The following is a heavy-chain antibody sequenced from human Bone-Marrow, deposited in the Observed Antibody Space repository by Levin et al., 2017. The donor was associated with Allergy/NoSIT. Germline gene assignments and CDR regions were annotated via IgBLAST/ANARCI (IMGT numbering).Heavy chain of an antibody. CDR3: ASTLRRGRFSTSYGLDV. Sequence: ASVKVSCTVPGYYVNEITMHWVRGAPGKGLEWMGAFDSEIAQTVYAQKFQGRITVTEDTDSETVYLEMNSLTSEDTAVYYCASTLRRGRFSTSYGLDVWGPGTT. V-gene: IGHV1-24*01. J-gene: IGHJ6*02. CDR2: FDSEIAQT. D-gene: IGHD1-26*01. CDR1: GYYVNEIT.